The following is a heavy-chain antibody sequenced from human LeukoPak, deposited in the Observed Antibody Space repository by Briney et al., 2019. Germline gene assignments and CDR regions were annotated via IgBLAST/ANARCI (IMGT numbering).Heavy chain of an antibody. CDR3: ARSGVLLWFGELSPPGY. D-gene: IGHD3-10*01. V-gene: IGHV3-33*01. CDR1: GFTFSSYG. CDR2: IWYDGSNK. J-gene: IGHJ4*02. Sequence: PGRSLRLSCAASGFTFSSYGMHWVRQAPGKGLEWVAVIWYDGSNKYYADSVKGRFTISRDNSKNTLYLQMNSLRAEDTAVYYCARSGVLLWFGELSPPGYWGQGTLVTVSS.